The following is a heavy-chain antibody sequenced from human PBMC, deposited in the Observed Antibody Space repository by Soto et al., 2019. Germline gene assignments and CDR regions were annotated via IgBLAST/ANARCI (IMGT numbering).Heavy chain of an antibody. CDR3: ARGDGDQYDGPGYLGRH. Sequence: EVQLVESGGGLVQPGGSLRLSCAASGFTFSIYWMHWVRQVPGKGLVWVSRMNTDGSRTSYADSARGRFTISRDDAKSTRDLQMNNPRAEDTAVSSWARGDGDQYDGPGYLGRHWGQGTLVTVSS. V-gene: IGHV3-74*01. J-gene: IGHJ4*02. D-gene: IGHD3-9*01. CDR1: GFTFSIYW. CDR2: MNTDGSRT.